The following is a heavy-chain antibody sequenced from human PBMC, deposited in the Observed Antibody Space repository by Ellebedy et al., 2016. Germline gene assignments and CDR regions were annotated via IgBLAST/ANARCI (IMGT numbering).Heavy chain of an antibody. CDR1: GFTFSSYS. V-gene: IGHV4-34*01. D-gene: IGHD3-10*01. J-gene: IGHJ4*02. Sequence: GSLRLSCAASGFTFSSYSMNWVRQPPGKGLEWIGEINHSGSTNYNPSLKSRVTISVDTSKNQFSLKLSSVTAADTAVYYCASDSGADGSGSLSDYWGQGTLVTVSS. CDR2: INHSGST. CDR3: ASDSGADGSGSLSDY.